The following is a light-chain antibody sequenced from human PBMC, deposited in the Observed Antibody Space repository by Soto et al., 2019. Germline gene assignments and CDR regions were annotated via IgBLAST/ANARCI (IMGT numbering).Light chain of an antibody. Sequence: QSVLTQPASVSGSPGQSIAISCTGTSSDVGGYDYVSWYQQQPDKAPKLMIYEVTQRPSGVSNRFSGSKSGNTASLTISGLQAEDEADYYCSSHTSGSTRVFGNGTKVTVL. J-gene: IGLJ1*01. V-gene: IGLV2-14*01. CDR3: SSHTSGSTRV. CDR1: SSDVGGYDY. CDR2: EVT.